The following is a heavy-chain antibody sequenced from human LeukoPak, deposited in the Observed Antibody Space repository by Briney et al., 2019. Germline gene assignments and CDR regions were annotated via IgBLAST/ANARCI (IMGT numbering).Heavy chain of an antibody. J-gene: IGHJ3*02. CDR3: ARALRGIRDAFDI. Sequence: SQTLSLTCAVSGGSISSGGYSWSWIRQPPGKGLEWIGYIYHSGSTYYNPSLKSRVTISVDRSKNQFSLKLSSVTAADTAVYYWARALRGIRDAFDIWGQGQWSPSLQ. CDR2: IYHSGST. D-gene: IGHD3-3*02. V-gene: IGHV4-30-2*01. CDR1: GGSISSGGYS.